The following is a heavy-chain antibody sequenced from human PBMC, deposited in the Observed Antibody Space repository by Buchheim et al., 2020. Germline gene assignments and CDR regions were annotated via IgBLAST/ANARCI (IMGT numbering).Heavy chain of an antibody. CDR2: INHSGST. D-gene: IGHD3-16*02. V-gene: IGHV4-34*01. CDR3: ARVYYDYVWGSYLYNWFDP. J-gene: IGHJ5*02. CDR1: GGSFSGYY. Sequence: QVQLPQWGAGLLKPSETLSLTCAVYGGSFSGYYWSWIRQPPGKGLEWIGGINHSGSTNSNPSLKRRVNLTVETAKNNFSLKLSSVTAADTAVYYCARVYYDYVWGSYLYNWFDPWGQGTL.